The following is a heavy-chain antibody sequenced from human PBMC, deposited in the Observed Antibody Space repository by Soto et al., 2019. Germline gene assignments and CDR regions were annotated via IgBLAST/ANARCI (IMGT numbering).Heavy chain of an antibody. CDR3: ARDQARGYDYDYYYGMDV. CDR2: ISSSGSTI. CDR1: GFTFSSYE. J-gene: IGHJ6*02. V-gene: IGHV3-48*03. D-gene: IGHD5-12*01. Sequence: GSLRLSCAASGFTFSSYEMNWVRQAPGKGLEWVSYISSSGSTISYADSVKGRFTISRDNAKNSLYLQMNSLRAEDTAVYYCARDQARGYDYDYYYGMDVWGQGTTVTVSS.